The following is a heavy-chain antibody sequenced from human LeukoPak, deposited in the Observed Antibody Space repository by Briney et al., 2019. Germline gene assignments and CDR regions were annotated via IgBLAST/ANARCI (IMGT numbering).Heavy chain of an antibody. CDR1: GFTFSSYG. CDR2: IRYTGSNK. CDR3: AREVYYDSSGYPPEAFDI. V-gene: IGHV3-30*02. J-gene: IGHJ3*02. D-gene: IGHD3-22*01. Sequence: GGSLRLSCAASGFTFSSYGMHWVRQAPGKGLEWVAFIRYTGSNKYYADSVKGRFTISRDNAKNSLYLQMNSLRAEDTAVYYCAREVYYDSSGYPPEAFDIWGQGTMVTVSS.